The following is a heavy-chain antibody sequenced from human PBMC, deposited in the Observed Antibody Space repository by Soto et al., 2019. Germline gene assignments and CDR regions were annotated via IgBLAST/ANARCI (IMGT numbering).Heavy chain of an antibody. CDR3: VRDPGYCSSSTCYGNYFDY. CDR1: GCTFSDNR. CDR2: ISSGGAYI. J-gene: IGHJ4*02. V-gene: IGHV3-21*01. D-gene: IGHD2-2*01. Sequence: RGALRLSCADFGCTFSDNRIVWVRQAPGKRLEWVSTISSGGAYIYYADSVRGRFTISRDNAKNSLHLQMDTLSAEDTAIYYCVRDPGYCSSSTCYGNYFDYWVQGTLVTVSS.